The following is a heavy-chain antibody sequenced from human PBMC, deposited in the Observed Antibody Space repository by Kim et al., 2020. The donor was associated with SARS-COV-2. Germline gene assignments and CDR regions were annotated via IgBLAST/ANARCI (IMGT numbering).Heavy chain of an antibody. D-gene: IGHD3-10*01. CDR1: GDSVSSNSAA. J-gene: IGHJ6*02. V-gene: IGHV6-1*01. CDR2: TYYRSKWYN. Sequence: SQTLSLTCAISGDSVSSNSAAWNWIRQSPSRGLEWLGRTYYRSKWYNDYAVSVKSRITINPDTSKNQFSLQLNSVTPEDTAVYYCARAETRPYYYGSGSYYNRYYYYGMDVWGQGTTVTVSS. CDR3: ARAETRPYYYGSGSYYNRYYYYGMDV.